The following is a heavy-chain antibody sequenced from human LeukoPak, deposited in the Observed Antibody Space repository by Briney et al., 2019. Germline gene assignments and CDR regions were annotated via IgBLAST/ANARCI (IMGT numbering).Heavy chain of an antibody. V-gene: IGHV3-48*02. CDR1: GFTFSSYS. J-gene: IGHJ5*02. Sequence: GGSLRLSCAASGFTFSSYSMNWVRQAPGKGLEWVSYISSSSSTIYYADSVKDRFTISRDNAKNSLYLQMNSLRDEDTAVYYCARDSGFRESFWLPRYNWFDPWGQGTLVTVSS. D-gene: IGHD3-9*01. CDR3: ARDSGFRESFWLPRYNWFDP. CDR2: ISSSSSTI.